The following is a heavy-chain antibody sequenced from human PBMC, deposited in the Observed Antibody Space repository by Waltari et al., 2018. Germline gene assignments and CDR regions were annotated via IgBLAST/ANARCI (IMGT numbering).Heavy chain of an antibody. Sequence: QVQLQQWGAGLLTPSETLSLTCAVYGGSFSGYYWSWTRQPPGKGLEWIGEINHSGSTNYNPSLKSRVTISVDTSKNQFSLKLSSVTAADTAVYYCASITMVRGVIDYWGQGTLVTVSS. CDR1: GGSFSGYY. J-gene: IGHJ4*02. CDR2: INHSGST. CDR3: ASITMVRGVIDY. D-gene: IGHD3-10*01. V-gene: IGHV4-34*01.